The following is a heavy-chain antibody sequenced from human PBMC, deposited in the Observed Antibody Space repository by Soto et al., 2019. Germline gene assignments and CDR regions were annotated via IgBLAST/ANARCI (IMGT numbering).Heavy chain of an antibody. CDR3: AGGADILTGDAFDI. D-gene: IGHD3-9*01. V-gene: IGHV1-69*13. J-gene: IGHJ3*02. CDR1: GGTFSSYA. CDR2: IIPIFGTA. Sequence: PGASVKVSCNASGGTFSSYAISWVRQAPGQGLEWMGGIIPIFGTANYAQKFQGRVTITADESTSTGYMELSSLRSEDTAVYYCAGGADILTGDAFDIWVQGTRGT.